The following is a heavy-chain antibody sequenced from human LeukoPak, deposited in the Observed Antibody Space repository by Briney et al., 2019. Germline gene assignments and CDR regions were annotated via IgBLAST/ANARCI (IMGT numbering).Heavy chain of an antibody. CDR2: ISYDGSNK. V-gene: IGHV3-30*04. J-gene: IGHJ3*02. CDR1: GFTFSSYA. CDR3: ARPHEWLLQLNDAFDI. Sequence: GGSLRLSCAASGFTFSSYAMHWVRQAPGKGLEWVAVISYDGSNKYYADSVKGRFTISRDNSKNTLYLQMNSLRAEDTAVYYCARPHEWLLQLNDAFDIWGQGTMVTVSS. D-gene: IGHD3-22*01.